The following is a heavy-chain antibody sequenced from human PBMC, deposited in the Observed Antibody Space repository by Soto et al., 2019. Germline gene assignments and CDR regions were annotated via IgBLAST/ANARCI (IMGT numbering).Heavy chain of an antibody. D-gene: IGHD2-2*02. CDR1: GYTFTKYG. J-gene: IGHJ6*02. V-gene: IGHV1-18*04. Sequence: QEQLVQSGGEVKKPGASVRVSCKASGYTFTKYGITWVRQAPGQGLEWMGWIGVYNGKTNYARKLQGRVIMTADTSASTACMELRSLRSDDTAVYYCSRARYCTSPSCYNHYYYGMDIWGQGTTVSVSS. CDR2: IGVYNGKT. CDR3: SRARYCTSPSCYNHYYYGMDI.